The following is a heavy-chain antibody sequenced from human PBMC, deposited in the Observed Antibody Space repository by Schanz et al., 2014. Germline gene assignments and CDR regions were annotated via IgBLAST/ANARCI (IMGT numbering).Heavy chain of an antibody. J-gene: IGHJ4*02. Sequence: VQLVESGGGVVQPGGSLRLSCVASGVTFSSYAMSWVRQASGKGLEWVSTLSGSGAGTFYADSVKGRFTISRDNSKNTLFLQMSSLRAEDTAVYYCARDGDFDYWGQGTLVTVSS. V-gene: IGHV3-23*04. CDR2: LSGSGAGT. CDR1: GVTFSSYA. CDR3: ARDGDFDY.